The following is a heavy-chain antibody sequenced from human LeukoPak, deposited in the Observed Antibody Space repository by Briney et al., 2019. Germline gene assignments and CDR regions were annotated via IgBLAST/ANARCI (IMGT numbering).Heavy chain of an antibody. V-gene: IGHV3-23*01. CDR1: GFTFSNYA. CDR3: AKWGDYYVLTGYYVSDS. CDR2: ITGSGGNT. Sequence: PGASLRLSGAASGFTFSNYAMSWVRQAPGKGLEWVSAITGSGGNTYYADSVKGRFTISRDNSKNTVFLQMNSLRAEATAVYYCAKWGDYYVLTGYYVSDSWGQGTLVTVSS. D-gene: IGHD3-9*01. J-gene: IGHJ5*01.